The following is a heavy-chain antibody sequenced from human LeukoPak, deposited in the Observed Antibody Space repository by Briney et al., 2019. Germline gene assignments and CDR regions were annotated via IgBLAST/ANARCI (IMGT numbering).Heavy chain of an antibody. J-gene: IGHJ4*02. CDR2: IYYSGST. D-gene: IGHD3-10*01. CDR1: GGSISSYY. CDR3: AREYYGSFDY. Sequence: SETLSLTCTVSGGSISSYYWSWIRQPPGKGLEWIGYIYYSGSTNYNPSLKSRVIISVDTSKNQFSLKLSSVTAADTAVYYCAREYYGSFDYWGQGTLVTVSS. V-gene: IGHV4-59*12.